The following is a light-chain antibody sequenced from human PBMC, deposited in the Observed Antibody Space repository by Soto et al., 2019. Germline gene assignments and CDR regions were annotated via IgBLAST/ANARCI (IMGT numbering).Light chain of an antibody. J-gene: IGLJ1*01. CDR2: GNH. CDR1: SSNIGAGYD. Sequence: QSVLTQPPSVSGAPGQRVTISCSGSSSNIGAGYDVHWYQQLPGTAPKLLISGNHNRPSGVPDRFSGSKSGPSASLAITGLQAEDEADYYCQSYDRSLSGFYVFGTGTKVTVL. V-gene: IGLV1-40*01. CDR3: QSYDRSLSGFYV.